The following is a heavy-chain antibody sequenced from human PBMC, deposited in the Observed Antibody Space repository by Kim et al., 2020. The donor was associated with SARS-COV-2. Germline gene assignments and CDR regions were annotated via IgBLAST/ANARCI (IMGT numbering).Heavy chain of an antibody. CDR3: ARGSLVVVTLGYYYYYGMDV. D-gene: IGHD3-22*01. V-gene: IGHV3-74*01. CDR1: GFTFSSYW. Sequence: GGSLRLSCAASGFTFSSYWMHWVRQAPGKGLVWVSRINSDGSSTNYADSVKGRFTISRDNAKNTLYLQMNSLRAEDTAVYYCARGSLVVVTLGYYYYYGMDVWGQGTTVTVSS. J-gene: IGHJ6*02. CDR2: INSDGSST.